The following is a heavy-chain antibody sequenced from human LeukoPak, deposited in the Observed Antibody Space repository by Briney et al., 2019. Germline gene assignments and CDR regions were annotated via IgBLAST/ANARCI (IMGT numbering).Heavy chain of an antibody. D-gene: IGHD2-15*01. CDR1: GFTFSSYG. CDR3: AKYCSGVHCYSGYS. Sequence: GRSLRLSCAASGFTFSSYGMHWVRQAPGKGLEWVAVISYDGSNKYYADSVKGRFTISRDNSKSTLYLQMNSLRAEDTAIYYCAKYCSGVHCYSGYSWGQGTLVTVSS. J-gene: IGHJ4*02. V-gene: IGHV3-30*18. CDR2: ISYDGSNK.